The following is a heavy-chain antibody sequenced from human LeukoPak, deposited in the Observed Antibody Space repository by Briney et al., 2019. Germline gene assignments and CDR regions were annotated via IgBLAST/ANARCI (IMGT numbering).Heavy chain of an antibody. J-gene: IGHJ4*02. D-gene: IGHD2-15*01. Sequence: GGPLRLSCAASGFTFSSYGIQWVRQAPGKGLEWVAVISYDGSKKYYVDSVKGRFTISRDNSKNTVYLQMNSLRPEDTAVYYCAKEVSRISFFDYWGQGTLITVSS. CDR2: ISYDGSKK. V-gene: IGHV3-30*18. CDR3: AKEVSRISFFDY. CDR1: GFTFSSYG.